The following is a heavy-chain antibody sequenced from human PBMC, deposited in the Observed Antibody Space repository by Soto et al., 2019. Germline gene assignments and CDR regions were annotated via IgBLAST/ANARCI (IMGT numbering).Heavy chain of an antibody. D-gene: IGHD3-22*01. J-gene: IGHJ6*02. V-gene: IGHV1-58*01. Sequence: QMQLVQSGPEVKKPGTSVKVSCKASGFTFTSSAVQWVRQARGQRLEWIGWIVVGSGNTNYAQKFQERVTITKDMSTSTAYMELISLRSEDTAVYYCAAGRYYYDSSGYYQDGMDVWGQGTTVTVSS. CDR1: GFTFTSSA. CDR2: IVVGSGNT. CDR3: AAGRYYYDSSGYYQDGMDV.